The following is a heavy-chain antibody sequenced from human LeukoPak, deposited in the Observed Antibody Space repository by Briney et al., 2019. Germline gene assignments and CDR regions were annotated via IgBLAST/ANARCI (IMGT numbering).Heavy chain of an antibody. CDR2: IYSSGST. CDR3: ARGEDYYDSSGYYNWFDP. J-gene: IGHJ5*02. Sequence: SETLSLTCTVSGGSISGYYWSWIRQPPGKGLEWIGYIYSSGSTNYNPSLKSRVTISIDTSKSQFSLKLSSVTAADTAVYYCARGEDYYDSSGYYNWFDPWGQGTLVTVSS. CDR1: GGSISGYY. D-gene: IGHD3-22*01. V-gene: IGHV4-59*01.